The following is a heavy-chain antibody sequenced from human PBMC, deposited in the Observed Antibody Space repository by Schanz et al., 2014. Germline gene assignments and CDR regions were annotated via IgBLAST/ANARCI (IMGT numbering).Heavy chain of an antibody. CDR1: GFTLSNYA. Sequence: EVQLVESGGGLVQPGGSLRLSCAAPGFTLSNYAMHWVRQTPDKGLEWVSGLSANGDSTFYSSSVKGRFTISRDISKNTLYLKMGSLRAEDVAVYYCARKSLVSAHYDSWGQGTLVTVSS. CDR2: LSANGDST. V-gene: IGHV3-64*01. D-gene: IGHD2-21*01. J-gene: IGHJ4*02. CDR3: ARKSLVSAHYDS.